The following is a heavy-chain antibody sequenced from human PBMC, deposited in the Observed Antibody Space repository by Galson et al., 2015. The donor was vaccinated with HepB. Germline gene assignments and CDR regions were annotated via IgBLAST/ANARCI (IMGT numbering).Heavy chain of an antibody. CDR2: VVPRSGGT. D-gene: IGHD3-10*01. CDR3: ARDGGSQDF. Sequence: SVKVSCKASGSTFTDYYIHWVRQAPGQGLEWMGWVVPRSGGTNYAQRFQGRVTMTWDTSITTAYMDLTSLTSDDTAIYYCARDGGSQDFWGQGTLVTVSS. V-gene: IGHV1-2*02. J-gene: IGHJ4*02. CDR1: GSTFTDYY.